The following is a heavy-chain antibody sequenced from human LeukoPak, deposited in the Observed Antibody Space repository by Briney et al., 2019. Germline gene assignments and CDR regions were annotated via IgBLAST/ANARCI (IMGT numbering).Heavy chain of an antibody. CDR3: ARDLSVFDY. Sequence: GGSLRLSCAASGFTFNTYSMHWVRQAPGPGLEWVSSISGSSTYIYYADSVKGRFTISRDNAKNSLYLQMTSLRAEDTAGYYCARDLSVFDYWGQGTLVTVSS. CDR2: ISGSSTYI. CDR1: GFTFNTYS. D-gene: IGHD4-17*01. V-gene: IGHV3-21*01. J-gene: IGHJ4*02.